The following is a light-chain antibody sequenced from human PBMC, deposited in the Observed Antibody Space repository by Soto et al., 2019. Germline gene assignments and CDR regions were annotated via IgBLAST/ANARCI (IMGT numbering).Light chain of an antibody. J-gene: IGLJ3*02. V-gene: IGLV2-11*01. Sequence: QSALTQPRSVSGSPGQSVTISCTGTSSDVGNYNYVSWYQQHPGKARKLMIYDVSKRPSGVPDHFSGSKSGNTASLTISGLQAEDEADYYCCSYAGSYTWVFGGGTKLTVL. CDR2: DVS. CDR1: SSDVGNYNY. CDR3: CSYAGSYTWV.